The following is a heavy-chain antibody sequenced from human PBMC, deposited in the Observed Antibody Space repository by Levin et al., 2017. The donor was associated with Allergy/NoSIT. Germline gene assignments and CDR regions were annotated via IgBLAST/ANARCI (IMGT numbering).Heavy chain of an antibody. V-gene: IGHV3-23*01. CDR3: AKDLSVHHRGLVRRAFDI. CDR2: ISGSGGST. J-gene: IGHJ3*02. Sequence: GGSLRLSCAASGFTFSSYAMSWVRQAPGKGLEWVSAISGSGGSTYYADSVKGRFTISRDNSKNTLYLQMNSLRAEDTAVYYCAKDLSVHHRGLVRRAFDIWGQGTMVTVSS. D-gene: IGHD6-19*01. CDR1: GFTFSSYA.